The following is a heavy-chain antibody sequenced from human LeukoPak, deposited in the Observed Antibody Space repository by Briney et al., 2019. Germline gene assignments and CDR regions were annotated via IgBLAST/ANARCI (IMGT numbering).Heavy chain of an antibody. CDR2: ISSSSSTI. Sequence: PGGSLRLSCAASGFTFSSYSMNWVRQAPGKGLEWVSYISSSSSTIYYADSVKGRFTISRDNAKNSLYLQMNSLRDEDTAVYYCARGGHHYDFWSGYPYYYYGMDVWGQGTTVTVSS. V-gene: IGHV3-48*02. CDR1: GFTFSSYS. CDR3: ARGGHHYDFWSGYPYYYYGMDV. D-gene: IGHD3-3*01. J-gene: IGHJ6*02.